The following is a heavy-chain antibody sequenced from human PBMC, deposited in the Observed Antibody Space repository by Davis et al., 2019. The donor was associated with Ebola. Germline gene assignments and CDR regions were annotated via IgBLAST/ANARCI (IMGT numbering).Heavy chain of an antibody. CDR1: GYTFTSYY. V-gene: IGHV1-46*01. CDR2: INPSGGST. CDR3: ARDIRNTIFGVVIIGH. D-gene: IGHD3-3*01. J-gene: IGHJ4*02. Sequence: AASVKVSCKASGYTFTSYYMHWVRQAPGQGLEWMGIINPSGGSTSYAQKFQGRVTMTRDRSTSTVYMELSRLRSDDTAVYYCARDIRNTIFGVVIIGHWGQGTLVTVSS.